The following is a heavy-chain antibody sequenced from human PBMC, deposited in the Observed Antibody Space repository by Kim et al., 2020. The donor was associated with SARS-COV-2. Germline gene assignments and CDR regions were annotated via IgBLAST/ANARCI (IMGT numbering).Heavy chain of an antibody. V-gene: IGHV3-11*05. J-gene: IGHJ6*02. D-gene: IGHD3-10*01. Sequence: GKGRFPISRDHAKNSLYLQMNSLRAEDTAVYYCARVGVRGVINYYGMDVWGQGTTVTVSS. CDR3: ARVGVRGVINYYGMDV.